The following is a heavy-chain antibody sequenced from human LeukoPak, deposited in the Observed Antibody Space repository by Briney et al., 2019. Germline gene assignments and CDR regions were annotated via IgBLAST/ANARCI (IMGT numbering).Heavy chain of an antibody. CDR1: GGTFSSYA. D-gene: IGHD5-18*01. V-gene: IGHV1-69*04. CDR3: AREDTAMAYFDY. J-gene: IGHJ4*02. Sequence: GASVKVSCKASGGTFSSYAISWVRQAPGQGLEWMGRIIPILGIANYAQKFQGRVTITADKSTSTAYMELSSLRSEDTAVYYCAREDTAMAYFDYWGQGTLVTVSS. CDR2: IIPILGIA.